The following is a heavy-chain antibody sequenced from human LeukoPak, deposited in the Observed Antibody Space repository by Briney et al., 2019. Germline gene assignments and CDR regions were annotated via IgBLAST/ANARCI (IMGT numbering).Heavy chain of an antibody. CDR1: GYTFTSYG. CDR2: ISAYNGNT. Sequence: ASVKVSCKASGYTFTSYGISWVRQAPGQGLEWMGWISAYNGNTNYAQKLQGRVTMTTDTSTSTAYMELRSLRSDDTAVYYCARAHLLLWFGELSFGFDYWGQGTLVTVSS. V-gene: IGHV1-18*01. D-gene: IGHD3-10*01. CDR3: ARAHLLLWFGELSFGFDY. J-gene: IGHJ4*02.